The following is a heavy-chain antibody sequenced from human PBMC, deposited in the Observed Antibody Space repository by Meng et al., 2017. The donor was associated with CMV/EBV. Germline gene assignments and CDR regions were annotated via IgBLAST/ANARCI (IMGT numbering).Heavy chain of an antibody. CDR3: ARDNRRGGVDY. CDR2: IYYSGST. J-gene: IGHJ4*02. Sequence: QGQLQEAGPGLVKPSQTLSLTCTVSGGSIISGDYYWSWIRQPPGKGLEWIGYIYYSGSTYYNPSLKSRVTISVDTSKNQFSLKLSSVTAADTAVYYCARDNRRGGVDYWGQGTLVTVFS. CDR1: GGSIISGDYY. D-gene: IGHD3-3*01. V-gene: IGHV4-30-4*08.